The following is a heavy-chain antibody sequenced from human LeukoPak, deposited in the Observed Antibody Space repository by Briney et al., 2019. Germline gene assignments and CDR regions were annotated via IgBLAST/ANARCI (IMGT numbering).Heavy chain of an antibody. V-gene: IGHV4-4*07. J-gene: IGHJ5*02. CDR3: ARVKSFGGAAGFRWFDP. CDR1: GGSISSYY. D-gene: IGHD6-13*01. Sequence: PSETLSLTCTVSGGSISSYYWSWIRQPAGKGLEWIGRVYTSGSTNYNPSLKSRVTMSVDTSKNQFSLKLSSVTAADTAVYYCARVKSFGGAAGFRWFDPWGQGTLVTVSS. CDR2: VYTSGST.